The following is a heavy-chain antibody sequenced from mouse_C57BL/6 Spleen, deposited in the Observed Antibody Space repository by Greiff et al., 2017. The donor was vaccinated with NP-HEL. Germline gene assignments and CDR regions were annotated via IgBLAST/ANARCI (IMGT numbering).Heavy chain of an antibody. CDR3: ARQVEGAYYYAMDY. Sequence: EVMLVESGGGLVKPGGSLKLSCAASGFTFSSYTMSWVRQTPEKRLEWVATISGGGGNTYYPDSVKGRFTISRDNAKNTLYLQMSSLRSEDTALYYCARQVEGAYYYAMDYWGQGTSVTVSS. CDR1: GFTFSSYT. D-gene: IGHD1-1*01. V-gene: IGHV5-9*01. CDR2: ISGGGGNT. J-gene: IGHJ4*01.